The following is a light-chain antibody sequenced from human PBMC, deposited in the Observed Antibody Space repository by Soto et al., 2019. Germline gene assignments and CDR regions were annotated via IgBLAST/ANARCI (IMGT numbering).Light chain of an antibody. V-gene: IGLV1-44*01. CDR1: SSNIGSNT. CDR3: AAWDDRLDVYV. Sequence: QSVLTQPPSASGTPGQIVAISCSGSSSNIGSNTVTWYQRLPGTAPKLLIYSTSQRSSGVPGRFSGSKSGASASLSISGLQSEHEADYYCAAWDDRLDVYVLGKGTKVTV. CDR2: STS. J-gene: IGLJ1*01.